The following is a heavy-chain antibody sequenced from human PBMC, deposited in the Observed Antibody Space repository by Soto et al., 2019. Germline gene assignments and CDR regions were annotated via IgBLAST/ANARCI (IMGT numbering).Heavy chain of an antibody. V-gene: IGHV3-30*18. Sequence: PGGSLRLSCAASGFTFSSYGMHWVRQAPGNGLEWVAVISYDGSNKYYADSVKGRFTISRDNSKNTLYLQMNSLRAEDTAVYYCAKAPRHGMDVWGQGTTVTVSS. CDR2: ISYDGSNK. J-gene: IGHJ6*02. CDR3: AKAPRHGMDV. CDR1: GFTFSSYG.